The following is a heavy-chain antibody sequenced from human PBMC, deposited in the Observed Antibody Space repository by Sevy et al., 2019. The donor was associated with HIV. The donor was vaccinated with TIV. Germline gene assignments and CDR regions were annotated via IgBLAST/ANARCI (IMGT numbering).Heavy chain of an antibody. J-gene: IGHJ5*02. Sequence: ASVKVSCKASGYNFYIHWVRQAPGQGLEWMGRVTPNSGATTYAQRFQGRVAMTMDTSIRTAYMELSGLKSDATAIYYCAGQSLGWYNWFDPWGQGTLVTVSS. CDR1: GYNFY. CDR2: VTPNSGAT. D-gene: IGHD6-19*01. V-gene: IGHV1-2*06. CDR3: AGQSLGWYNWFDP.